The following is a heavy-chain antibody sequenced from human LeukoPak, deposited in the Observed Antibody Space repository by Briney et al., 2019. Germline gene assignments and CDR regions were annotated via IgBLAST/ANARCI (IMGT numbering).Heavy chain of an antibody. Sequence: GGSLRLSCAASGLTFDDYAMHWVRQVPGKGLQWVSLISGDSGSTYYADSVKGRFTISRDSSKNMLYLQMNSLRVEDTAVYYCAKGFSSGPWDACDIWGQGTMVTVSS. CDR3: AKGFSSGPWDACDI. D-gene: IGHD3-22*01. CDR2: ISGDSGST. V-gene: IGHV3-43*02. J-gene: IGHJ3*02. CDR1: GLTFDDYA.